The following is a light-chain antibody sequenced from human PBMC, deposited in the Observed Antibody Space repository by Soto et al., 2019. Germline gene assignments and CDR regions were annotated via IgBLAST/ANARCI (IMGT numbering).Light chain of an antibody. Sequence: IVLAQSPGTLSLSPWERATLSCRASQSVSIKLAWYQQKPGQAPRLLIYGAFNRATGIPARFSGSGSGTDFTLTISSLEPEDSAIYYCQQRNIWPPVNFGQGTRLEIK. V-gene: IGKV3-11*01. J-gene: IGKJ5*01. CDR3: QQRNIWPPVN. CDR1: QSVSIK. CDR2: GAF.